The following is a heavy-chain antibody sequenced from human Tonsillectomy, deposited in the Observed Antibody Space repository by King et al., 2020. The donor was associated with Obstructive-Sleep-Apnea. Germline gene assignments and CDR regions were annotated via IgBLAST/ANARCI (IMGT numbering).Heavy chain of an antibody. Sequence: VQLVESGGGVVQPGRSLRLSCAASGFTFSSYAMHWVRQAPGKGLEWVAVISYDGSNKYYADSVKGRFTISRDNSKNTLYLQMNSLSAEDTAGYYCARDEGWFGELLTPFNYYGMDVWGQGTTVTVSS. V-gene: IGHV3-30*04. CDR3: ARDEGWFGELLTPFNYYGMDV. D-gene: IGHD3-10*01. CDR1: GFTFSSYA. J-gene: IGHJ6*02. CDR2: ISYDGSNK.